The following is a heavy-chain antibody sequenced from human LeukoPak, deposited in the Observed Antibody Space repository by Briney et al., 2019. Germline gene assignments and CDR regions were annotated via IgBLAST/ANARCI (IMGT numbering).Heavy chain of an antibody. CDR1: GFTFSSYA. Sequence: GGSLRLSCAASGFTFSSYAMSWVRQAPGEGLEGVSAISTNGGSTYFADSVKGRFTIPRDNSKKTLSLEMDSLRPEHTAVYYCVKGSAGSRPYSFDYWGQGALLTVSS. CDR2: ISTNGGST. CDR3: VKGSAGSRPYSFDY. D-gene: IGHD2-21*01. J-gene: IGHJ4*02. V-gene: IGHV3-23*01.